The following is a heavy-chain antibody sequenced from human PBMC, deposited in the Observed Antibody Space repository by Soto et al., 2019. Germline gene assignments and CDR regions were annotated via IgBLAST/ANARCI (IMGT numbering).Heavy chain of an antibody. V-gene: IGHV4-61*01. J-gene: IGHJ4*02. Sequence: QVQLQESGPGLVKPSETLSLTCTVSGGSVSDGNYYWSWIRQPPGKGLEWIGYIYYSGRTNYNPSLKSRVTISIDTVKNEFSLKLTSVTAADTAVYYCAKITPHSSSYYFDYWGQGTLVTVSS. D-gene: IGHD6-13*01. CDR2: IYYSGRT. CDR3: AKITPHSSSYYFDY. CDR1: GGSVSDGNYY.